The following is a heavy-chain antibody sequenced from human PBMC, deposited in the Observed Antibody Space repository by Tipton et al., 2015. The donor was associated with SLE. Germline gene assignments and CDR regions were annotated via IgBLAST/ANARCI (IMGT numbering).Heavy chain of an antibody. D-gene: IGHD1-26*01. J-gene: IGHJ4*02. CDR1: GFTFDDYG. CDR3: ARGKWEPYYFDY. CDR2: INWNGGST. V-gene: IGHV3-20*04. Sequence: SLRLSCAASGFTFDDYGMNWVRQAPGKGLEWVSGINWNGGSTHYADSVKGRFTISRDNAKNSLYLHMNSLRVEDTALYYCARGKWEPYYFDYWGQGTLVTVSS.